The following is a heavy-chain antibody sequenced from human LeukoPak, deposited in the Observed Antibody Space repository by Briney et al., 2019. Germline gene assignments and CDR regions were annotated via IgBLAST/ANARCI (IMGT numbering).Heavy chain of an antibody. Sequence: GGSPRLSCAASGFTFSSYAMSWVRQAPGKGLEWVSGIVDSGGSTYYADSVKGRFTISRDNSKNTLYLQMNSLRVEDTAVYYCAKVTERSKLYYFDYWGQGTLVTVSS. V-gene: IGHV3-23*01. CDR3: AKVTERSKLYYFDY. D-gene: IGHD5-24*01. J-gene: IGHJ4*02. CDR2: IVDSGGST. CDR1: GFTFSSYA.